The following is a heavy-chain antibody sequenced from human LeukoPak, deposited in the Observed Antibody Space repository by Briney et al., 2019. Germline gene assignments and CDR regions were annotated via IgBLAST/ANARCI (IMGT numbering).Heavy chain of an antibody. V-gene: IGHV3-21*04. Sequence: GGSLRLSCAASGFTFSSYSMNWVRQAPGKGLEWVSSISSSSSYIYYADSVKGRFTISRDNSKNTLYLQMNSLRAEDTAVYYCAVVSSTSIDYWGQGTLVTVSS. CDR1: GFTFSSYS. CDR2: ISSSSSYI. D-gene: IGHD2-2*01. J-gene: IGHJ4*02. CDR3: AVVSSTSIDY.